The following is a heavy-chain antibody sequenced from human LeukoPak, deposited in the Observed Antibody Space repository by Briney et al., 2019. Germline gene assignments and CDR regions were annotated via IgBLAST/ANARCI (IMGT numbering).Heavy chain of an antibody. Sequence: PGGSLRLSCVASGFTFSDYWMSWVRQAPGKGLEWVANIKENGTAKYYGDSVKGRFTVSRDNSKNSLFLQLNNLRAEDTAVYYCARGGRAAVGLLQVDDWGQGTLVTVSS. CDR2: IKENGTAK. D-gene: IGHD6-13*01. CDR3: ARGGRAAVGLLQVDD. V-gene: IGHV3-7*03. J-gene: IGHJ4*02. CDR1: GFTFSDYW.